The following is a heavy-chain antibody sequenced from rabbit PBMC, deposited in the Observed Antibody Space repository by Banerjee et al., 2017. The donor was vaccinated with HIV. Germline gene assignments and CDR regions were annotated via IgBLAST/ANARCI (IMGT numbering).Heavy chain of an antibody. CDR2: IAVDKGST. CDR1: GFDFSSSYW. V-gene: IGHV1S47*01. CDR3: ARVNAYATGSGYSPDWLDL. Sequence: QEQLVESGGGLVQPGGSLTLSCKASGFDFSSSYWMCWVRQAPGKGLEWIGCIAVDKGSTDYANWVNGRFTISSDNAQNTVDLQMNSLTAADTATYFCARVNAYATGSGYSPDWLDLWGPGTLVTVS. D-gene: IGHD1-1*01. J-gene: IGHJ6*01.